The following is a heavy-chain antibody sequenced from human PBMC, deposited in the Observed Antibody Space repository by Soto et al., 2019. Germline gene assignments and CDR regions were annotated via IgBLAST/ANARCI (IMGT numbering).Heavy chain of an antibody. CDR1: GGSISSYC. CDR2: IYYSGST. D-gene: IGHD3-10*01. Sequence: SETRCLTWTVSGGSISSYCWSWIRQPPGKGLEWIGYIYYSGSTNYNPSLKSRVTISVDTSKNQFSLKLSSVTAADTAVYYCARAGYYGSGSYYILDYWGQGTLVTVS. J-gene: IGHJ4*02. V-gene: IGHV4-59*08. CDR3: ARAGYYGSGSYYILDY.